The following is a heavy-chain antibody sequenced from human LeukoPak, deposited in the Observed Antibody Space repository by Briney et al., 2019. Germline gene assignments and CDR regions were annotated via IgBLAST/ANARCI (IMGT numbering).Heavy chain of an antibody. V-gene: IGHV4-39*01. Sequence: SETLSLTCTVSGGSISSSTYYWGWIRQPPGKGLEWIGSIHYSGSTYYNPSLKSRVTISVDTSRNQFSLKLSSVTAADTAVYYCARRGIALTGSWNWYFDLWGRGTLVTVSS. CDR2: IHYSGST. CDR1: GGSISSSTYY. CDR3: ARRGIALTGSWNWYFDL. D-gene: IGHD6-19*01. J-gene: IGHJ2*01.